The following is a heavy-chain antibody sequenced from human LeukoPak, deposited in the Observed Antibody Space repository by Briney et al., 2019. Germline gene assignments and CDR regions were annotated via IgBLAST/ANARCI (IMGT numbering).Heavy chain of an antibody. Sequence: PGGSLRLSCAASGFTFTSYSMNWVRQAPGKGLEWVSTISGGGGSTYYADSVKGRFTISRDNSKNTLYLQVNSLRAEDTAVYYCARGGITMVRNDYWGQGTLVTVSS. V-gene: IGHV3-23*01. CDR1: GFTFTSYS. CDR3: ARGGITMVRNDY. J-gene: IGHJ4*02. D-gene: IGHD3-10*01. CDR2: ISGGGGST.